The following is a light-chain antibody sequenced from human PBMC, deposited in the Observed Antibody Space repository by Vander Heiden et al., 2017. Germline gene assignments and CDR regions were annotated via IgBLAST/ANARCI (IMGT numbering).Light chain of an antibody. CDR2: AAS. CDR1: QSISSY. Sequence: DIQMTQSPSSLSASVGDRVTITCRASQSISSYLNWYQQKPGKAPKLLIYAASSLQSGFPSRFSGSGYGTDFTLTISSLQPEDFATYYCQQCYSTRFGQGTKLEIK. CDR3: QQCYSTR. V-gene: IGKV1-39*01. J-gene: IGKJ2*03.